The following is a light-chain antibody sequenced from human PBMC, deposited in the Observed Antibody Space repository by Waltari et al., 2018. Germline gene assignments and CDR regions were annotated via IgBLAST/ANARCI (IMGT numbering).Light chain of an antibody. CDR2: DVS. CDR3: SSYTSSSTPWV. J-gene: IGLJ1*01. Sequence: QSALTQPASVSGSPGQSITISCTGTSSDVGGYNYVSWYQQHPGKAPKLMIYDVSNRPSVVSNRVAGSKSGNTASLTISGLQAEDEADYYCSSYTSSSTPWVFGTGTKVTVL. V-gene: IGLV2-14*03. CDR1: SSDVGGYNY.